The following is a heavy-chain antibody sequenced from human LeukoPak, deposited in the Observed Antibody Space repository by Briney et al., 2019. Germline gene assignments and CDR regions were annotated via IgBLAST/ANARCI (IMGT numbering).Heavy chain of an antibody. D-gene: IGHD5-18*01. Sequence: PGRSLRLSCAASGFTFSSYGMHWVRQAPGKGLEWVAVISYDGSNKYYADSVKGRFTISRDNSKNTLYLKMNSLRAEDTAVYYCAKDGDTAMVSSYYGMDVWGEGTTVTVSS. CDR2: ISYDGSNK. CDR3: AKDGDTAMVSSYYGMDV. V-gene: IGHV3-30*18. CDR1: GFTFSSYG. J-gene: IGHJ6*04.